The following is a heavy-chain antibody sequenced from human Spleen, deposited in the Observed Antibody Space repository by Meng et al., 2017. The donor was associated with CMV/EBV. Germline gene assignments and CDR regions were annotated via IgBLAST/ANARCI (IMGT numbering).Heavy chain of an antibody. Sequence: ASVKVSCKASGYTFTSYGISWVRQAPGQGLEWMGWISAYNGNTNYAQKLQGRVTMTTDTSTSTAYMELRSLRSDDTAVYYCARDRWYSGYSSSWYGGTDYWGQGTLVTVSS. J-gene: IGHJ4*02. CDR3: ARDRWYSGYSSSWYGGTDY. V-gene: IGHV1-18*01. CDR1: GYTFTSYG. D-gene: IGHD6-13*01. CDR2: ISAYNGNT.